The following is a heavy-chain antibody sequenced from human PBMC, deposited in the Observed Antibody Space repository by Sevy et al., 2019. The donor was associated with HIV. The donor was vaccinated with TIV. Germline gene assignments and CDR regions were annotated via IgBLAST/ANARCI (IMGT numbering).Heavy chain of an antibody. D-gene: IGHD3-22*01. Sequence: GESLKISCAATGFTFSNYAMRWVRQAPGKGMEWVAIIWSDGAYQYHGDSVKGRFTISRDNSKNTLYLQMNNVRVEDTAVYYCARGGYYYDNAAYYALDSWGQGTLVTVSS. CDR3: ARGGYYYDNAAYYALDS. CDR1: GFTFSNYA. V-gene: IGHV3-33*01. J-gene: IGHJ4*02. CDR2: IWSDGAYQ.